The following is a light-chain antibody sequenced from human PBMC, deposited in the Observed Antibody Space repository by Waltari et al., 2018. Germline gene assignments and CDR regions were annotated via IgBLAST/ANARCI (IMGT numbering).Light chain of an antibody. CDR3: SSYSTSSTLVV. Sequence: QSALTQPASVSGSPGQSISISCTGTSGDVGGSDYVSWYQQYPGKAPKLMIFDVSNRPSGVSDRFSGSKSGNTASLTISGLQAEDEAYYYCSSYSTSSTLVVFGGGTKVTVL. V-gene: IGLV2-14*03. J-gene: IGLJ2*01. CDR2: DVS. CDR1: SGDVGGSDY.